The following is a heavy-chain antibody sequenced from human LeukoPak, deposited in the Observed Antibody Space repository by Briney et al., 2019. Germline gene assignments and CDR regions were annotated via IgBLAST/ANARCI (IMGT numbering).Heavy chain of an antibody. CDR3: ARGTPSGWHGAVY. D-gene: IGHD6-19*01. V-gene: IGHV1-8*01. CDR1: ECTFGSYD. J-gene: IGHJ4*02. CDR2: MNPNSGNT. Sequence: ASVKVSCKASECTFGSYDINWVRQAAGQGLEWMGWMNPNSGNTGYAQKFQGRVTMTRDTSINTAYMELNSLTSEDTAVYYCARGTPSGWHGAVYWGQGTLVTVSS.